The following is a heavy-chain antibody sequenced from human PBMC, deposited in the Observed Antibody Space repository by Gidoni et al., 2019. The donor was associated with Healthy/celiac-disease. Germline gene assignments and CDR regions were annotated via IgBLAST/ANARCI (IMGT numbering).Heavy chain of an antibody. D-gene: IGHD3-3*01. CDR1: GGSFSGSY. V-gene: IGHV4-34*01. CDR3: ASSQYYDFWSGYYWRWFDP. CDR2: INHSGST. Sequence: QVQLQQWGAGLLKPSETLSLTCAVYGGSFSGSYWSWIRQPPGKGLEWIGEINHSGSTNYNPSLKSRVTISVDTSKNQFSLKLSSVTAADTAVYYCASSQYYDFWSGYYWRWFDPWGQGTLVTVSS. J-gene: IGHJ5*02.